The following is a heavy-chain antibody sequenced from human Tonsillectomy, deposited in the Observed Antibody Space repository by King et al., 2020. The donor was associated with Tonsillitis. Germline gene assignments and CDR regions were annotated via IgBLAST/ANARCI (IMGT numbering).Heavy chain of an antibody. CDR1: GFTFSSCA. Sequence: VQLVESGGGVVQPGRSLRLSCAASGFTFSSCAMHWVRQAPGKGLEWVAIISSDGSHKYYADSVRGRFTISRDNAKNTVYLLMNSLRAEDTAVYYCAREAELGYAFDIWGQGTMVTVSS. V-gene: IGHV3-30*01. CDR3: AREAELGYAFDI. D-gene: IGHD7-27*01. CDR2: ISSDGSHK. J-gene: IGHJ3*02.